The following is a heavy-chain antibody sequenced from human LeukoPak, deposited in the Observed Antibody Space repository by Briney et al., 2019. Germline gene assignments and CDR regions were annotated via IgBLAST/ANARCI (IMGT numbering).Heavy chain of an antibody. Sequence: APGQXXXXXGIINPSGGSTRYAQKFQDRVTMTRDTSTSIVYMELSSLRSEDTAVYYCARARSSASASSDYWGQGSLVTVSS. J-gene: IGHJ4*02. CDR2: INPSGGST. CDR3: ARARSSASASSDY. D-gene: IGHD2-15*01. V-gene: IGHV1-46*01.